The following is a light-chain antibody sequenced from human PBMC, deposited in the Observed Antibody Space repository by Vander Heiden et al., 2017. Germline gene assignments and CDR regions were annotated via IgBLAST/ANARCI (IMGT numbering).Light chain of an antibody. CDR3: QQYNGYPT. CDR1: QSVGSW. J-gene: IGKJ1*01. CDR2: KAS. V-gene: IGKV1-5*03. Sequence: DIQMTQSPSTLSASVGYRLTITCRASQSVGSWVAWYQQKPGRCARRLMFKASTRQSGVPSRFSGSGSGNEFTLTISSLQPDDFATYYCQQYNGYPTFGQGTKVEIK.